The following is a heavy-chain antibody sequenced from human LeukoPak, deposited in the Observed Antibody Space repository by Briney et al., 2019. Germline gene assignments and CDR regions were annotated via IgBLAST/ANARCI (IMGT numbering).Heavy chain of an antibody. V-gene: IGHV1-18*01. Sequence: ASVKVSCKASGYSFSTYSITWVRQAPGQGLEWMGWISTYNGNAISAQKFQDRFTMTTDTSTTTTYMEIRSLRSDDTAVYYCARAITMIVRAGDYWGQGTLVTVSS. CDR2: ISTYNGNA. CDR3: ARAITMIVRAGDY. D-gene: IGHD3-22*01. J-gene: IGHJ4*02. CDR1: GYSFSTYS.